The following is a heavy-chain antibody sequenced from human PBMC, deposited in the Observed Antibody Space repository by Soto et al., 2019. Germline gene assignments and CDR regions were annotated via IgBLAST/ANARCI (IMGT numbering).Heavy chain of an antibody. J-gene: IGHJ6*02. Sequence: GSLRLSCAASGFTFSSYSMNWVRQAPGKGLEWVSYISSSSSTIYYADSVKGRFTISRDNAKNSLYLQMNSLRDEDTAVYYCASRGALAYCGGDCYFLGMDVWGQGTTVTVSS. V-gene: IGHV3-48*02. CDR2: ISSSSSTI. CDR1: GFTFSSYS. D-gene: IGHD2-21*02. CDR3: ASRGALAYCGGDCYFLGMDV.